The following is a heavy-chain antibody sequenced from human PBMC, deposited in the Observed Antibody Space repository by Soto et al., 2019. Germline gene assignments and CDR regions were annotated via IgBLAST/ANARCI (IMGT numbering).Heavy chain of an antibody. CDR2: IYYSGST. J-gene: IGHJ4*02. D-gene: IGHD5-18*01. V-gene: IGHV4-59*01. Sequence: QVQLQESGPGLVKPSETLSLTCTVSGGSISSYYWSWIRQPPGKGLEWIGYIYYSGSTNYNPSLKSRVTISVDTSKNQFSLKLSSVTAADTAVYYCARIGIQLRIAYWGQGTLVTVSS. CDR3: ARIGIQLRIAY. CDR1: GGSISSYY.